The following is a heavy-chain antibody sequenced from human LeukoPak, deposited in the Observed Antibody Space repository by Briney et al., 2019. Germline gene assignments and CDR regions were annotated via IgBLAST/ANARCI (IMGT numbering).Heavy chain of an antibody. CDR2: IYYSGST. D-gene: IGHD6-13*01. J-gene: IGHJ3*02. Sequence: SETLSLTCTVSGGSISSYYWSWIRQPPGKGLEWIGYIYYSGSTNYNPSLKSRVTISVDTSKNQFSLKLSSVTAADTAVYHCARQIAAAGHGAFDIWGQGTMVTVSS. CDR1: GGSISSYY. CDR3: ARQIAAAGHGAFDI. V-gene: IGHV4-59*08.